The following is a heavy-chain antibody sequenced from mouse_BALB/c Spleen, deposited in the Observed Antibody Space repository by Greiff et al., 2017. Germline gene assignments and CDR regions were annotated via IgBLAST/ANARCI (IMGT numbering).Heavy chain of an antibody. V-gene: IGHV2-9*02. Sequence: VHLVESGPGLVAPSQSLSITCTVSGFSLTSYGVHWVRQPPGKGLEWLGVIWAGGSTNYNSALMSRLSISKDNSKSQVFLKMNSLQTDDTAMYNCARDRDVGKAMDYWGQGTSVTVSS. CDR1: GFSLTSYG. CDR3: ARDRDVGKAMDY. J-gene: IGHJ4*01. CDR2: IWAGGST.